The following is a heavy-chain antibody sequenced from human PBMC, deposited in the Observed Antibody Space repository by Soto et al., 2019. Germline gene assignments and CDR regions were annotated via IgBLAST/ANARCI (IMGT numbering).Heavy chain of an antibody. V-gene: IGHV3-49*03. CDR3: IGSFPF. CDR1: GFPFGNFL. CDR2: IRSQPYGGTA. D-gene: IGHD3-10*01. J-gene: IGHJ4*02. Sequence: PGGSLRLSCTASGFPFGNFLMSWFRQALGKGMERVGFIRSQPYGGTAEYAASVRGRFTISRDDSKGIAYLQMNSLQTEDSGVYYCIGSFPFWGQGTLVTVSS.